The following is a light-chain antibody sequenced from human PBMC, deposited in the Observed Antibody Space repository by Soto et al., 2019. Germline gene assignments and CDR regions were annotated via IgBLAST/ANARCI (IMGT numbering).Light chain of an antibody. V-gene: IGKV3-11*01. CDR2: EAS. CDR3: QQRSNWPPT. Sequence: EIVLTQSPATLSLSPGERATLSCRASQNVNSYLASYQQKPGQAPRLLIYEASNRATGIPARFNGSGSGTDFTLTISSLEPEDFAVYYCQQRSNWPPTFGQGTKLEIK. CDR1: QNVNSY. J-gene: IGKJ2*01.